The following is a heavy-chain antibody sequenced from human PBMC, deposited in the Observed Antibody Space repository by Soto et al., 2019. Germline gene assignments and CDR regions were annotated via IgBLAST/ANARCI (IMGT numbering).Heavy chain of an antibody. D-gene: IGHD3-22*01. V-gene: IGHV3-33*01. CDR3: ARYYYDSSGQVYYFDY. J-gene: IGHJ4*02. CDR1: GYTFSSYG. CDR2: IWYSRSNK. Sequence: GGSLRLSCAASGYTFSSYGMHWVRQAPGKGLEWVAVIWYSRSNKYYADSVKGRFTISRDNAKNSLYLQMNSLRAEDTAVYYCARYYYDSSGQVYYFDYWGQGTLVTVSS.